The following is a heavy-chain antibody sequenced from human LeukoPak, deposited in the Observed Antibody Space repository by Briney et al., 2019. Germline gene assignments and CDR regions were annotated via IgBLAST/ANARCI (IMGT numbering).Heavy chain of an antibody. Sequence: ASVKVSCKASGYTFTSYDINWVRQATGQGLEWMGWMNPNSGNTGYAQKFQGRVTITRNTSISTAYMELSSLRSEDTAVYYCARGSLRFPLDYMDVWGKGTTVTVSS. CDR3: ARGSLRFPLDYMDV. CDR2: MNPNSGNT. J-gene: IGHJ6*03. D-gene: IGHD3-3*01. V-gene: IGHV1-8*03. CDR1: GYTFTSYD.